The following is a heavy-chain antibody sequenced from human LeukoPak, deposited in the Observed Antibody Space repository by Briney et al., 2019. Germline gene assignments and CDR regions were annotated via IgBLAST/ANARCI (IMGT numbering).Heavy chain of an antibody. CDR2: IYYSGST. D-gene: IGHD3-9*01. CDR1: GGSISSSSYY. J-gene: IGHJ5*02. CDR3: ARNFITYDILTGFSP. Sequence: SETLSLTCTVSGGSISSSSYYWGWIRQPPGKGLEWIGSIYYSGSTYYNPSLKSRVTISVDTSKDQFSLKLSSVTAADTAVYYCARNFITYDILTGFSPWGQGTLVTVCS. V-gene: IGHV4-39*07.